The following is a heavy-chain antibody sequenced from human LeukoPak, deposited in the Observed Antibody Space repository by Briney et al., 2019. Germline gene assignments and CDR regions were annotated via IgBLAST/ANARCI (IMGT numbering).Heavy chain of an antibody. CDR2: ISTGSXPX. CDR1: GFTFSGFI. D-gene: IGHD6-6*01. V-gene: IGHV3-48*01. Sequence: PGGSLRLSCAASGFTFSGFIMNWVRQAPGKGLEWVSYISTGSXPXXXXDXXXGRFTISRDNAKKSLYLQMNSLRAEDTAVYYXXXXLXARRGXFDLWGQGTMVTVSS. CDR3: XXXLXARRGXFDL. J-gene: IGHJ3*01.